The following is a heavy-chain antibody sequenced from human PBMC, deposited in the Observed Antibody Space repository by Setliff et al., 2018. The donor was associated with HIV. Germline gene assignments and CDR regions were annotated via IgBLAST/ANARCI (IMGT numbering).Heavy chain of an antibody. D-gene: IGHD3-10*01. V-gene: IGHV3-23*01. Sequence: GESLKISCAASGFAFSFYAMNWVRQAPGKGLEWVSAISGSGIGSYYPDSVKGRFTISRDNSKNTLFLQMNSLRAEDTAVYYCAKDRRYYYGSGSYAAETWGQGTLVTVSS. CDR2: ISGSGIGS. CDR1: GFAFSFYA. J-gene: IGHJ5*02. CDR3: AKDRRYYYGSGSYAAET.